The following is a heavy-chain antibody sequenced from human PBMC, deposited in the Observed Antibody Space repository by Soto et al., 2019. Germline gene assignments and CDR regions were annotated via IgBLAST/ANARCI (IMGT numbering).Heavy chain of an antibody. J-gene: IGHJ4*02. CDR1: GFTFSSYE. V-gene: IGHV3-48*03. CDR2: ISSSGSTT. Sequence: EVQLVESGGGLVQPGGSLRLSCAASGFTFSSYEMNWVRQAPGTGLEWVSYISSSGSTTYYADSVKGRFTISRDNDKNSLYLQMNSLRAEDTAVYYCAIGPTVVSDYWRQGTLVTVSS. CDR3: AIGPTVVSDY. D-gene: IGHD4-17*01.